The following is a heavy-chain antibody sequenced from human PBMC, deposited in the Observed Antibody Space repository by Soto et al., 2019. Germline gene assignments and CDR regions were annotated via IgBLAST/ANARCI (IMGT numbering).Heavy chain of an antibody. D-gene: IGHD3-3*01. CDR1: GVSISSGGYY. V-gene: IGHV4-31*03. CDR2: IYYSGST. J-gene: IGHJ3*02. CDR3: ARVNNYDFWSGYPTLAGSFDI. Sequence: PSETLSLTCTVSGVSISSGGYYWSWIRQHPGKGLEWIGYIYYSGSTYYNPSLKSRVTISVDTSKNQFSLKLSSVTAADTAVYYCARVNNYDFWSGYPTLAGSFDIWGQGTMVTVSS.